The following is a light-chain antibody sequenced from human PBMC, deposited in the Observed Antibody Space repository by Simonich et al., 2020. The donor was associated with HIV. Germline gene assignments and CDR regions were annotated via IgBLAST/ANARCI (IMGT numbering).Light chain of an antibody. CDR2: KAS. J-gene: IGKJ4*01. V-gene: IGKV1-5*03. CDR1: QSINRY. Sequence: DIQMTQSPSTLSASVGDRVTITCRASQSINRYLAWYQQKPGKAPKLLIYKASSLQSEVPSRFSGNGSGTEFTLTISSLQPDDFATYFFQQYNSYPLTFGGGTKVEIK. CDR3: QQYNSYPLT.